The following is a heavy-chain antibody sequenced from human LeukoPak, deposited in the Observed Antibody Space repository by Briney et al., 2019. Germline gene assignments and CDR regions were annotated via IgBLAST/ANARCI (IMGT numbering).Heavy chain of an antibody. Sequence: ISYDAKVKFYADSVKGRFTISRDNSKNTLYLQMNSLRAEDTAVYYCARIMTTVTKNWYFDLWGRGTLVTVSS. CDR3: ARIMTTVTKNWYFDL. V-gene: IGHV3-30*07. D-gene: IGHD4-17*01. CDR2: ISYDAKVK. J-gene: IGHJ2*01.